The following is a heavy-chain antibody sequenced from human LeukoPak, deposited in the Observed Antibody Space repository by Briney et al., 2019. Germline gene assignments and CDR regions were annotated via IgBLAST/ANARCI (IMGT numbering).Heavy chain of an antibody. Sequence: GGSLRLSCAASGFNFGSYSMTWVRQAPGKGLEWVSAISGSGGSTYYADSVKGRFTISRDNSKNTLYLQMNSLRAEDTAVYYCAKAIAVAAPLAFDYWGQGTLVTVSS. CDR3: AKAIAVAAPLAFDY. D-gene: IGHD6-19*01. V-gene: IGHV3-23*01. J-gene: IGHJ4*02. CDR1: GFNFGSYS. CDR2: ISGSGGST.